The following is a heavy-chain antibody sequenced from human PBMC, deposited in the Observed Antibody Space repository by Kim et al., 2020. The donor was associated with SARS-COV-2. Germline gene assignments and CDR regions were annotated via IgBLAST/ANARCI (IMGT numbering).Heavy chain of an antibody. J-gene: IGHJ4*02. CDR1: GFSVSSNY. CDR3: ARDRGGYNVLDY. Sequence: GGSLRLSCAVSGFSVSSNYMCWVRQAPGKGLELVSIIYSGCTTYYADSVKRRFTISRDISKNTLYLQLNSLRAEDTAVYYCARDRGGYNVLDYWGQGTLVTVSP. D-gene: IGHD5-12*01. V-gene: IGHV3-53*01. CDR2: IYSGCTT.